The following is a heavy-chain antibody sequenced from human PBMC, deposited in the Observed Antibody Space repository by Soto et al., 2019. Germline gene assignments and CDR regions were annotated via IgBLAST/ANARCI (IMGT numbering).Heavy chain of an antibody. Sequence: GGSLRLSCAASGFTFSSYAMSWVRQAPGKGLEWVSAISGSGGSTYYADSVKGRFSISRDNSKNTLYLQMNSLRAEDTAVYYCASLSPITSFGVVTMDVWGQGTTVTVSS. CDR2: ISGSGGST. D-gene: IGHD3-3*01. V-gene: IGHV3-23*01. CDR1: GFTFSSYA. CDR3: ASLSPITSFGVVTMDV. J-gene: IGHJ6*02.